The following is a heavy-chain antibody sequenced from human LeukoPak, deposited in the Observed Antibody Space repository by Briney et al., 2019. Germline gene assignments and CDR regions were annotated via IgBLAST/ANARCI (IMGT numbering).Heavy chain of an antibody. V-gene: IGHV1-69*06. J-gene: IGHJ4*02. D-gene: IGHD3-3*01. CDR3: ATTSGLWYDFWSGYN. CDR1: GGTFSSYA. CDR2: IIPIFGTA. Sequence: GSSVKVSCKASGGTFSSYAISWVRQAPGQGLEWMGGIIPIFGTANYAQKFQGRVTITADKSTSTAYMELSSLRSEDTAVYYCATTSGLWYDFWSGYNWGQGTLVTVSS.